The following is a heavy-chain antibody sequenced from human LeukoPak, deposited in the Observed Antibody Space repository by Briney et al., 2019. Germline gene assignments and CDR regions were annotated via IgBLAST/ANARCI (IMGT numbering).Heavy chain of an antibody. D-gene: IGHD1-26*01. CDR3: AKDRSGTYSGDYFLLL. Sequence: GRPETLPCAASGYTFSNYDMHWARQAPGKGLEWVAVISYDGSNEYYADSVKGRFTISRDISKNTLYLQMSSLRAEDTAVYYCAKDRSGTYSGDYFLLLWGRGTLVTVSS. CDR1: GYTFSNYD. CDR2: ISYDGSNE. V-gene: IGHV3-30*18. J-gene: IGHJ4*02.